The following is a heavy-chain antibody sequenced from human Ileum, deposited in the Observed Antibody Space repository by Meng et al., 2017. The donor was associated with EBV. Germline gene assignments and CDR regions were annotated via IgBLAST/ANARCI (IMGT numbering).Heavy chain of an antibody. D-gene: IGHD3-16*01. Sequence: VQLEVAGPRLVRPSGTLSLTCTVSGDSLSGSYWWSWVRQSPEKGLEWIGEVYPSGTPYYNPSLKSRVTISLDKSRNQFSLNLIHVTAADAAVYYCARDAFQYASGIPAHWGQGTLVTVSS. J-gene: IGHJ4*02. V-gene: IGHV4-4*02. CDR1: GDSLSGSYW. CDR2: VYPSGTP. CDR3: ARDAFQYASGIPAH.